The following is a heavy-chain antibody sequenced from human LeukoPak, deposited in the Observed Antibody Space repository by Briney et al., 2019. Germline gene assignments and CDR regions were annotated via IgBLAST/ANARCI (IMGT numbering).Heavy chain of an antibody. J-gene: IGHJ4*02. CDR3: ARVGYGDYVRSLYIDY. CDR1: GGSISSGGYY. V-gene: IGHV4-31*03. D-gene: IGHD4-17*01. Sequence: SQTLSLTCTVSGGSISSGGYYWSWIRQHPGKGLEWIGYIYYSGSTYYNPSLKSRVTISVDTSKNQFSLKLSSVTAADTAVYYCARVGYGDYVRSLYIDYWGQGTLVTVSS. CDR2: IYYSGST.